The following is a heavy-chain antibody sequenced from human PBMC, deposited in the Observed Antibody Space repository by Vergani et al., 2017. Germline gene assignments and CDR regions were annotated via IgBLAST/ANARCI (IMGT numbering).Heavy chain of an antibody. CDR3: ARLRGGGYDY. J-gene: IGHJ4*02. D-gene: IGHD3-16*01. Sequence: QVQLQESGPGLVKPSQTLSLTCTVSGGSISSGGYYWSWIRQHPGKGLEWIGYIYYSGSTYYNPSLKSRVTISVDTSKNQFSLQLSDVTPADTAVYYCARLRGGGYDYWGQGTLVTVSS. V-gene: IGHV4-31*03. CDR2: IYYSGST. CDR1: GGSISSGGYY.